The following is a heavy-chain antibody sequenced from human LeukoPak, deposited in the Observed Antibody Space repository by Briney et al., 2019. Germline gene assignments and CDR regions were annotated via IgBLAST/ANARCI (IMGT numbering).Heavy chain of an antibody. J-gene: IGHJ6*03. CDR3: ARRASAGSGTYMDV. CDR1: GVSISSFC. D-gene: IGHD3-10*01. Sequence: SETLSCTCSGAGVSISSFCWSWIRQPPGKELEWIGYIYTSGRTNYSPSLESRVTIPVDTSKNHFSLKLSSVTAADTAVYYCARRASAGSGTYMDVWGKGTTVTVSS. V-gene: IGHV4-4*09. CDR2: IYTSGRT.